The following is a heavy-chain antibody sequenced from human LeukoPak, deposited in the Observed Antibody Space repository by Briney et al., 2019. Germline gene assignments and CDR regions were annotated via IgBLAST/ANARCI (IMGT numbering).Heavy chain of an antibody. D-gene: IGHD1-26*01. CDR1: GGSISSYY. CDR3: AREVAGWELQEETAFDI. Sequence: ETLSLTCTVSGGSISSYYWSWIRQPPGKGLEWIGYIYYSGSTNYNPSLKSRVTISVDTSKNQFSLKLSSVTAADTAVYYCAREVAGWELQEETAFDIWAKGQWSPSLQ. V-gene: IGHV4-59*01. J-gene: IGHJ3*02. CDR2: IYYSGST.